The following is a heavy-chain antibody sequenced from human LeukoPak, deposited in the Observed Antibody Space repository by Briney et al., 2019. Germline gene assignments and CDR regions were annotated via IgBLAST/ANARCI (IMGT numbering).Heavy chain of an antibody. CDR2: ISYDGSNK. CDR1: GFTFSSYA. J-gene: IGHJ6*03. D-gene: IGHD6-13*01. Sequence: GGSLRLSCAASGFTFSSYAMHWVRQAPGKGLEWVAVISYDGSNKYYADSVKGRSTISRDNSKNTLYLQMNSLRAEDTAVYYCARGQSSYSSSWYGGYYYYYYYMDVWGKGTTVTVSS. CDR3: ARGQSSYSSSWYGGYYYYYYYMDV. V-gene: IGHV3-30-3*01.